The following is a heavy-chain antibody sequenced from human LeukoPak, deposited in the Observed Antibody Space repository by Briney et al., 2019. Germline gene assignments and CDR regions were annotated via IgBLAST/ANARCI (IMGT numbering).Heavy chain of an antibody. CDR1: GFSFSGHW. J-gene: IGHJ4*02. D-gene: IGHD6-13*01. V-gene: IGHV3-74*01. Sequence: GGSLRLSCTASGFSFSGHWMHWARQLPGKGLVWVSRISPTGSTTSYADSVKGRFTVSRDNSKNTLYLQMNSLRAEDTAVYYCARDGSSWYYFDYWGQGTLVTVSS. CDR3: ARDGSSWYYFDY. CDR2: ISPTGSTT.